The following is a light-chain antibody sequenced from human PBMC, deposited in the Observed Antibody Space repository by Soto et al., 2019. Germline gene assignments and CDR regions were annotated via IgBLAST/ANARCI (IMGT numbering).Light chain of an antibody. CDR2: EVS. CDR1: SSDVGGYNY. J-gene: IGLJ1*01. CDR3: SSYTSSTTLDYV. Sequence: QSALTQPASVSGSPGQSITISCTGTSSDVGGYNYVSWYQQHPGKAPKFMIFEVSNRPSGVSNRFSGSKSGNTASLTISGLQAEDEADYYCSSYTSSTTLDYVFGTGTKLTVL. V-gene: IGLV2-14*01.